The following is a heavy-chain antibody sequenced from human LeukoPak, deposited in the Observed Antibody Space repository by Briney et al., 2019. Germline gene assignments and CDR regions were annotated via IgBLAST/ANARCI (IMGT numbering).Heavy chain of an antibody. CDR1: GFTFSSYA. J-gene: IGHJ4*02. CDR3: AKNRPRGIALGAVAGCFDY. Sequence: GGSLRLSCAASGFTFSSYAMSWVRQAPGKGLEWVSAISGSGGCTYYADSVKGRFTISRDNSKNTLYLQMNSLRAEDTAVYYCAKNRPRGIALGAVAGCFDYWGQGTLVTVSS. CDR2: ISGSGGCT. V-gene: IGHV3-23*01. D-gene: IGHD6-19*01.